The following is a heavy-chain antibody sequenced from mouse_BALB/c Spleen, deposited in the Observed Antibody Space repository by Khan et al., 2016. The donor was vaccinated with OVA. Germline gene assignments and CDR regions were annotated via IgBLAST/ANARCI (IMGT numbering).Heavy chain of an antibody. V-gene: IGHV9-1*02. CDR3: ARGVHFDY. Sequence: QIQLVQSGPELKKPEETVKISCKASGYTFTNYGMNWVKQAPGKGLKWMGWINTYTGEPTYADDFKGRFAFSLETSASTAYLQINNLKNEDMATYFCARGVHFDYWGQGTTLTVSS. CDR1: GYTFTNYG. CDR2: INTYTGEP. J-gene: IGHJ2*01. D-gene: IGHD2-14*01.